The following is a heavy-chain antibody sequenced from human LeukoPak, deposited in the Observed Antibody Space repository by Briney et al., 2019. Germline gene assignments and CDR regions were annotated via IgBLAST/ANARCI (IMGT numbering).Heavy chain of an antibody. J-gene: IGHJ4*02. D-gene: IGHD4-17*01. CDR1: GFTFSSYG. Sequence: GGSLRLSCAASGFTFSSYGMHWVRQAPGKGLEWVSAISDSGGSTYYAESVKGRFTVSRDNSKNTLYMQMSTLRAEDTAVYYCVKTQTHFGDYRRDYWGQGTLVTVSS. V-gene: IGHV3-23*01. CDR2: ISDSGGST. CDR3: VKTQTHFGDYRRDY.